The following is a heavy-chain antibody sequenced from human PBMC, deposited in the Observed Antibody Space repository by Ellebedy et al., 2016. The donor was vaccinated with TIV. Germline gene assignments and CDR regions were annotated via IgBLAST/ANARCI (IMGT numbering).Heavy chain of an antibody. CDR2: IYSSGST. CDR3: ARHVQMERLLSPVYGMDG. V-gene: IGHV4-59*08. D-gene: IGHD3-3*01. Sequence: MPSETLSLTCTVSGGSISSYYWSWIRQPPGKGLEWIGYIYSSGSTNYNPSLKSRITISVDTSKNQFSLKLSSVTAADTAVYYCARHVQMERLLSPVYGMDGWGQGTTVTVSS. J-gene: IGHJ6*02. CDR1: GGSISSYY.